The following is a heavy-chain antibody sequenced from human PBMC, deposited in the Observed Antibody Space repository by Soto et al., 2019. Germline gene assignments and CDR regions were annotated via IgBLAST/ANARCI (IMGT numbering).Heavy chain of an antibody. V-gene: IGHV4-30-4*01. Sequence: SETLSLTCTVSDGSTTSGEYYWNWIRQPPGKGLEWIGHIYYSGSTYYNPSLKSRVTISVDTSKNQFSLKLSSVTAVDTAVYYCARSTYYDFWSGYPSPYSYGMDVWGQGTTVT. D-gene: IGHD3-3*01. CDR2: IYYSGST. J-gene: IGHJ6*02. CDR3: ARSTYYDFWSGYPSPYSYGMDV. CDR1: DGSTTSGEYY.